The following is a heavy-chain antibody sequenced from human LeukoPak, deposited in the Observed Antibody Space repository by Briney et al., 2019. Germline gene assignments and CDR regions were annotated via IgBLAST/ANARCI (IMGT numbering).Heavy chain of an antibody. J-gene: IGHJ4*02. CDR2: IYSGGST. Sequence: PGGSLRLSCAASGFTVSSNYMSWVRQAPGKGLEWVSVIYSGGSTYYADSVKGRFTISRDNSKNTLYLQMNSLRAEDTAVYYCASQYFGWLSGGVLGFDYWGQGTLVTVSS. CDR3: ASQYFGWLSGGVLGFDY. CDR1: GFTVSSNY. V-gene: IGHV3-66*04. D-gene: IGHD3-9*01.